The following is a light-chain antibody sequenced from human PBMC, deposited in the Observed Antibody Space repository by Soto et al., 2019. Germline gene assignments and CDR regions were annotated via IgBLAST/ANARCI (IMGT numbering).Light chain of an antibody. V-gene: IGKV3-20*01. CDR2: GVS. CDR1: QSLTSSY. CDR3: QHYGYSLWT. J-gene: IGKJ1*01. Sequence: ILLTQSPGTLSLSPGETATLSCRASQSLTSSYLAWYQQRPGQAPSLLSYGVSSRATGIPDRFSGSGSGTDFTLTITRLVPEDFAVYYCQHYGYSLWTFGQGTKVDIK.